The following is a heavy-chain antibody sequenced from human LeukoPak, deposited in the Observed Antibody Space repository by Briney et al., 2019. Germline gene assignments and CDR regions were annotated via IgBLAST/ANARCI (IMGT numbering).Heavy chain of an antibody. Sequence: RGSLTLSCAPSGFTLSSIYMNWVRQPPGKGLEWVSVIYSGGTTYYADSVTGRFTIYRDNSKNTLYLQMNRLRVEDTAVYFCARAATIGAAGLFDFWGQGTLVTVSS. CDR1: GFTLSSIY. D-gene: IGHD6-13*01. CDR2: IYSGGTT. J-gene: IGHJ4*02. V-gene: IGHV3-53*01. CDR3: ARAATIGAAGLFDF.